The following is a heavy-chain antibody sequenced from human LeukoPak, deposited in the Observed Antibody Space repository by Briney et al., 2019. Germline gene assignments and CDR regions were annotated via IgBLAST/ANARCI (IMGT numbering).Heavy chain of an antibody. D-gene: IGHD1-26*01. CDR3: ARVRGVGATPAGFDY. J-gene: IGHJ4*02. CDR1: GYTFTGYY. Sequence: ASVKVSCKASGYTFTGYYMHWVRQAPGQGLEWMGWINPNSGGTNYAQKFQGRVTMTRDTSISTAYMELSGLRSDDTAVYYCARVRGVGATPAGFDYWGQGTLVTVSS. CDR2: INPNSGGT. V-gene: IGHV1-2*02.